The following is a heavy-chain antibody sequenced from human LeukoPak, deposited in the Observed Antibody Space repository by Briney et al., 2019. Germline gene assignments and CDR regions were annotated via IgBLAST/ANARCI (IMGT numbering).Heavy chain of an antibody. J-gene: IGHJ5*02. CDR2: MNPNSGNT. V-gene: IGHV1-8*03. CDR1: GYTFTSYD. Sequence: ASVKVSCKASGYTFTSYDINWVRQATGQGLEWMGWMNPNSGNTGYAQKFQGRVTITRNTSISTAHMELSSLGSEDTAVYYCARGSEHIRTYYDFWSGPARPDINWFDPWGQGTLVTVSS. CDR3: ARGSEHIRTYYDFWSGPARPDINWFDP. D-gene: IGHD3-3*01.